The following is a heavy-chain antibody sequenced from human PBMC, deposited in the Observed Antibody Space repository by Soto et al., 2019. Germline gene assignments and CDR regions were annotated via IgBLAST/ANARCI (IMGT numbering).Heavy chain of an antibody. V-gene: IGHV4-34*01. J-gene: IGHJ6*02. Sequence: PSETLSLTCAVYGGSFSGYYWSWIRQPPWKGLEWIGEINHSGSTNYNPSLKSRVTISVDTSKNQFSLKLSSVTAADTAVYYCARGHSSSWYGHYYYGMDVWGQGTTVTVSS. CDR2: INHSGST. CDR1: GGSFSGYY. D-gene: IGHD6-13*01. CDR3: ARGHSSSWYGHYYYGMDV.